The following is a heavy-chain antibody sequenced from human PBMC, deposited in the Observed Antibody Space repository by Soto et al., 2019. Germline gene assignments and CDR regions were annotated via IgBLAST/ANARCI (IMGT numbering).Heavy chain of an antibody. CDR2: ISGSGGST. J-gene: IGHJ4*02. V-gene: IGHV3-23*01. D-gene: IGHD3-3*01. Sequence: VQLLESGGGLVQPGGSLRLSCAASGFTFSSYAMSWVRQAPGKGLEWVSAISGSGGSTYYADSVKGRFTISRDNSKNTLYLQMNSLRAEDTAVYYCAKGRSGYDFWSGYLFDYWGQGTLVTVSS. CDR3: AKGRSGYDFWSGYLFDY. CDR1: GFTFSSYA.